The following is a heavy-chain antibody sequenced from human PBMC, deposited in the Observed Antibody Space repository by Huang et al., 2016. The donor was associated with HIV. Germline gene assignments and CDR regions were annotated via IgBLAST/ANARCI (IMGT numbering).Heavy chain of an antibody. CDR2: IYWDNEE. CDR3: VHRLRYGKWYVDY. Sequence: QITLKESGPTLVKPTQTLTLTCTFSGFSLTSSGVAVGWIRQPPGKALAWLALIYWDNEERFSPSLNTRRTITKATPKNEVVLTMTNMDPVDTATYYCVHRLRYGKWYVDYWGQESWSPSPQ. D-gene: IGHD6-13*01. CDR1: GFSLTSSGVA. J-gene: IGHJ4*01. V-gene: IGHV2-5*02.